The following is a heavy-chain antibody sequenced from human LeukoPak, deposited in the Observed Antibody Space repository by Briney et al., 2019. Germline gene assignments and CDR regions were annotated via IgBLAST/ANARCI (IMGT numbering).Heavy chain of an antibody. J-gene: IGHJ4*02. V-gene: IGHV3-20*04. CDR2: IIRNGGTT. Sequence: RTGGSLRLSCAASGFTFDDYGMSSVRQAPGKGLEWVSGIIRNGGTTGYADSVKGRFTISRDNAKNSLYLQMNSLRAEDTALYYCVRGFRGGPFDYWGQGTLVTVSS. D-gene: IGHD3-10*01. CDR3: VRGFRGGPFDY. CDR1: GFTFDDYG.